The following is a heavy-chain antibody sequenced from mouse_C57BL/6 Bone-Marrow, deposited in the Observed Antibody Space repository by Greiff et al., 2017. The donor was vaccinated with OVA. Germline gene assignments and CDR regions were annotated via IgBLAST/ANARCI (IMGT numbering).Heavy chain of an antibody. CDR2: IYPRSGNT. V-gene: IGHV1-81*01. J-gene: IGHJ1*03. CDR1: GYTFTSYG. Sequence: QVQLKESGAELARPGASVKLSCKASGYTFTSYGISWVKQRTGQGLEWIGEIYPRSGNTYYNEKFKGKATLTADKSSSTAYMELRSLTSEDSAVYFCAREDDSWYFDVWGTGTTVTVSS. CDR3: AREDDSWYFDV. D-gene: IGHD2-4*01.